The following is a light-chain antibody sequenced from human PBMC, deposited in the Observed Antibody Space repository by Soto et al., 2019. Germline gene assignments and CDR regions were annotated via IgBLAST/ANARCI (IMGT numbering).Light chain of an antibody. CDR1: SSDVGAFNY. V-gene: IGLV2-14*03. Sequence: QSVLTQPASVSGSPGQSISISCIGTSSDVGAFNYVSWYQHRPGKAPQLIIYDVTSRPSGVSNRFSASKSGNTASLTISGLQAEDEADYYCSSYTTRNTEVFGTGTKLTVL. CDR2: DVT. J-gene: IGLJ1*01. CDR3: SSYTTRNTEV.